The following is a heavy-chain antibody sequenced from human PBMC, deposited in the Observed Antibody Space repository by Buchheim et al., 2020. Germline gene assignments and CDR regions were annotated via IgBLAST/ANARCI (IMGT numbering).Heavy chain of an antibody. CDR2: IFDSGST. CDR1: GGSINSQY. J-gene: IGHJ4*02. V-gene: IGHV4-59*11. CDR3: AGYVRSGNHMFDS. Sequence: CTVSGGSINSQYWSWIRQPPGKALEWMGYIFDSGSTRYSPSLESRVTFSLDTSKSQFSLRLSSVTAADTAVYYCAGYVRSGNHMFDSWGQGAL. D-gene: IGHD3-10*01.